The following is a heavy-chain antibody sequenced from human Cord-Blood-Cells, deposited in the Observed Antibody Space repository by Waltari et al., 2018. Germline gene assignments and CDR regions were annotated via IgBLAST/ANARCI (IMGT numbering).Heavy chain of an antibody. V-gene: IGHV3-74*01. J-gene: IGHJ6*03. D-gene: IGHD3-10*01. CDR1: GFTFSSYR. CDR2: SNRDGSST. Sequence: EVQLVESGGGLVQHGGSLRLSCAASGFTFSSYRLHWVRQAPGKGLVWVTSSNRDGSSTIHADSVKGRITITRNNAKNTLYLQMNSLRAEDTAVYYCARDRGAANYYYYMDVWGKGTTVTVSS. CDR3: ARDRGAANYYYYMDV.